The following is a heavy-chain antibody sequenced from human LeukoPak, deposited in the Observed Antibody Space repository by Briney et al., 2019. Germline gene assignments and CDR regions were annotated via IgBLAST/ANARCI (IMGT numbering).Heavy chain of an antibody. Sequence: PSETLSLTCAVYGGSFSGYYWSWIRQPPGKGLEWIGEINHSGSTNYNPSLKSRVTISVDTSKNQFSLKLSSVTAADTAVYYCARGHLWFGELFGYSLWGQGTLVTVSS. J-gene: IGHJ4*02. D-gene: IGHD3-10*01. CDR2: INHSGST. CDR1: GGSFSGYY. CDR3: ARGHLWFGELFGYSL. V-gene: IGHV4-34*01.